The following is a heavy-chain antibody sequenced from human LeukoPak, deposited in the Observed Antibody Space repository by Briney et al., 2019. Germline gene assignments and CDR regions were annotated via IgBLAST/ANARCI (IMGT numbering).Heavy chain of an antibody. CDR2: ISSSGSTI. CDR3: ARDGISGSYTLFDY. J-gene: IGHJ4*02. V-gene: IGHV3-11*01. CDR1: GFTFSDYY. Sequence: PGGSLRLSCAASGFTFSDYYMSWIRQAPGKGLEWVSYISSSGSTIYYADPVKGRFTISRDNAKNSLYLQMNSLRAEDTAVYYCARDGISGSYTLFDYWGQGTLVTVSS. D-gene: IGHD3-10*01.